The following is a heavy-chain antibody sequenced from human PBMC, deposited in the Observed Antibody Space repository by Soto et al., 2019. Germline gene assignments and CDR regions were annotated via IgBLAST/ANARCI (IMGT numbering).Heavy chain of an antibody. Sequence: SETLSLTCTVSDGSISSYYWSWIRQPPGKGLEWMGYIYHNGNTNYNPSLKSRVTQSIDTSKNQFSLRLSSVTAADTAMYYCARELLGMGVFDSWGQGTLVTVSS. V-gene: IGHV4-59*01. CDR2: IYHNGNT. J-gene: IGHJ4*02. CDR1: DGSISSYY. CDR3: ARELLGMGVFDS. D-gene: IGHD3-10*01.